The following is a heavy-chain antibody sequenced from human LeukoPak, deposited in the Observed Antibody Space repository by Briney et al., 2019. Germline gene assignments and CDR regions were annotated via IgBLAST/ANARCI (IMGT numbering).Heavy chain of an antibody. J-gene: IGHJ5*02. CDR2: INHSGST. CDR1: GGSFSGYY. V-gene: IGHV4-34*01. Sequence: SETLSLTCAVYGGSFSGYYWSWIRQPPGKGLEWIGEINHSGSTNYNPSLKSRVTISVDTSKNQFSLKLSSVTAADTAVYYYARGHYTRFWSGYPPSFAPWGQGTLVTVSS. CDR3: ARGHYTRFWSGYPPSFAP. D-gene: IGHD3-3*01.